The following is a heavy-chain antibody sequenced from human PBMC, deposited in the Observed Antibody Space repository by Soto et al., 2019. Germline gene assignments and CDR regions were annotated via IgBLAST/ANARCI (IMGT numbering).Heavy chain of an antibody. D-gene: IGHD2-8*01. Sequence: QVQLVQSGAEVKKPGASVKVSCKASGYTFSNYGISWVRQAPGHGLEWMGWITTYNGNTNYAQKLQGRVTMTTDTSTSTADMELRSLRSDDTAVYYCARIPNERGGWFDPWGQGTLVTVSS. V-gene: IGHV1-18*01. J-gene: IGHJ5*02. CDR2: ITTYNGNT. CDR3: ARIPNERGGWFDP. CDR1: GYTFSNYG.